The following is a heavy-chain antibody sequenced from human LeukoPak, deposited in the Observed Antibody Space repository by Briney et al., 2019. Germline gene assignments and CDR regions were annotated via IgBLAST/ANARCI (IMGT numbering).Heavy chain of an antibody. D-gene: IGHD6-13*01. CDR3: ARWYSSSWYFSAFDI. V-gene: IGHV4-59*08. CDR2: IYYSGST. Sequence: PSETLSLTCTVSGGSISSYYWSWIRHPPRKRLEWIGYIYYSGSTNYNPSLRSRVTISVDTSKNQFSLKLSSVTAADTAVYYCARWYSSSWYFSAFDIWGQGTMVTVSS. J-gene: IGHJ3*02. CDR1: GGSISSYY.